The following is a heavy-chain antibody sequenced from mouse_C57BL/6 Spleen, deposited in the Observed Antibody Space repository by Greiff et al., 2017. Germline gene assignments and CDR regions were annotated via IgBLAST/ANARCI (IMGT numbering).Heavy chain of an antibody. V-gene: IGHV2-2*01. CDR3: ARNNWAFDY. J-gene: IGHJ2*01. Sequence: VKLMESGPGLVQPSQSLFITCTVSGFSLTSYGVHWVRQSPGKGLEWLGVIWSGGSTDYNAAIISRLSISKNNSKRQVFYKKNSLQADDTTIYYCARNNWAFDYWGQGTTLTVSS. CDR2: IWSGGST. CDR1: GFSLTSYG. D-gene: IGHD4-1*02.